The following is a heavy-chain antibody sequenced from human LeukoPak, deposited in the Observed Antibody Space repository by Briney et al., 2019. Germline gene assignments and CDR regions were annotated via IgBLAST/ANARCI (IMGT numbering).Heavy chain of an antibody. Sequence: SQTLSLTCTVSGGSISTYYWNWIRQPPGKGLEWIGYIYHSGSTNYNPPLQSRVTISVDTSKNQFSLNLNSVTAADTAVYYCARGGAARLHFQNWGQGTLVTVSS. CDR2: IYHSGST. D-gene: IGHD6-6*01. CDR1: GGSISTYY. CDR3: ARGGAARLHFQN. V-gene: IGHV4-59*01. J-gene: IGHJ1*01.